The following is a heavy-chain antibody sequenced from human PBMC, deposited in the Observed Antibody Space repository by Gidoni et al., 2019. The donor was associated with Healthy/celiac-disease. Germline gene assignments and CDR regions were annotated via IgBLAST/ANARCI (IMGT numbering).Heavy chain of an antibody. D-gene: IGHD3-22*01. CDR1: GGSISSSSYY. J-gene: IGHJ4*02. CDR3: GAQSGYYYLFDY. CDR2: IYYSGST. Sequence: QLQLQESGPGLVKPSETLSLTCTVSGGSISSSSYYWGWIRQPPGKGLEWIGSIYYSGSTYYNPSLKSRVTISVDTSKNQFSLKLSSVTAADTAVYYCGAQSGYYYLFDYWGQGTLVTVSS. V-gene: IGHV4-39*01.